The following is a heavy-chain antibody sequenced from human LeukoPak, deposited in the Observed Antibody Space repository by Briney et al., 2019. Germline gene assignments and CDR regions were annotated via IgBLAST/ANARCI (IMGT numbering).Heavy chain of an antibody. CDR2: INHSGST. V-gene: IGHV4-34*01. Sequence: SETLSLTCAVHGGSFSGYYWSWIRQPPGKGLEWIGEINHSGSTNYNPSLKSRVTISVDTSKNQFSLKLSSVTAADTAVYYCARTPRDSSGYFPFDYWGQGTLVTVSS. J-gene: IGHJ4*02. CDR3: ARTPRDSSGYFPFDY. CDR1: GGSFSGYY. D-gene: IGHD3-22*01.